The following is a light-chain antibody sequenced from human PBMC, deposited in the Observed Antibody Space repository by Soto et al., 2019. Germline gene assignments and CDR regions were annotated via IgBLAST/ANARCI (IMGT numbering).Light chain of an antibody. J-gene: IGKJ2*01. CDR2: KTS. V-gene: IGKV1-5*03. CDR1: QSFGRW. Sequence: DIQMTQSPSTLSASVGDRVTITCRASQSFGRWLAWYQQKPGKAPDLLIYKTSTLERGVPSRFSGSGSGTEFTLTLSSLQPDDFATYYCQEYKTGPGYNFGQGTRLEIK. CDR3: QEYKTGPGYN.